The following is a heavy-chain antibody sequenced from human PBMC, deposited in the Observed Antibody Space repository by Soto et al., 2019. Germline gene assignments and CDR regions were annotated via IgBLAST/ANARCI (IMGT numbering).Heavy chain of an antibody. CDR1: GYTLTELS. Sequence: ASVKVSCKVSGYTLTELSMHWVRQTPGKGLEWMGGFDPEDGETIYAQKFQGRVTMTEDTSTDTAYMELSSLRSEDTAVYYCARKGIAAAGIRANWFDPWGQGTLVTVSS. V-gene: IGHV1-24*01. J-gene: IGHJ5*02. D-gene: IGHD6-13*01. CDR2: FDPEDGET. CDR3: ARKGIAAAGIRANWFDP.